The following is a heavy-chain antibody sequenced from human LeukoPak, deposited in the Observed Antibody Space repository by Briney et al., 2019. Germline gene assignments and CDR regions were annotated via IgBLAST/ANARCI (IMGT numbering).Heavy chain of an antibody. Sequence: GSLRLSCVASGFPFSSSWMSWVRPAPGKGLEWVANIKQDGSEKSYVESVRGRFTISRDNAKNSLYLQLNSLRAEDTALYYCARDNPPDYWGQGTLVSVSS. CDR3: ARDNPPDY. J-gene: IGHJ4*02. CDR1: GFPFSSSW. CDR2: IKQDGSEK. V-gene: IGHV3-7*03.